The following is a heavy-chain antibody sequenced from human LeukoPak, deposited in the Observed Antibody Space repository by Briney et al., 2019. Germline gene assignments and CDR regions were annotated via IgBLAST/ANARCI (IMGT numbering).Heavy chain of an antibody. Sequence: ASVKVSCKASVYTFTSYDINRVRQATGQGLEWMGWMNPNSGNTGYAQKFQGRVTMTRNTSISTAYMDLGSLRSEDTAVYYCARGLGIAAAGTVRLDYWGQGNLVTVSS. V-gene: IGHV1-8*01. CDR3: ARGLGIAAAGTVRLDY. D-gene: IGHD6-13*01. J-gene: IGHJ4*02. CDR2: MNPNSGNT. CDR1: VYTFTSYD.